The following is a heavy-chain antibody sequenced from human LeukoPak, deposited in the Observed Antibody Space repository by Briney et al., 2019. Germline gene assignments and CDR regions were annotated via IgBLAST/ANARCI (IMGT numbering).Heavy chain of an antibody. J-gene: IGHJ4*02. V-gene: IGHV4-34*01. CDR2: INHSGST. CDR1: GGSFSGYY. Sequence: SETLSLTCAVYGGSFSGYYWSWIRQPPGKGLEWIGEINHSGSTNYNPSLKSRVTISVDTSKNQFSLKLGSVTAADTAVYYCARSGSSWYFASPVDYWGQGTLVTVSS. D-gene: IGHD6-13*01. CDR3: ARSGSSWYFASPVDY.